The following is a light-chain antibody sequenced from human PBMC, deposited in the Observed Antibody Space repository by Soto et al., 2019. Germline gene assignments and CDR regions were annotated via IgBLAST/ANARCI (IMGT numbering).Light chain of an antibody. CDR3: QQSVT. V-gene: IGKV3-20*01. CDR2: DAS. Sequence: TPSPGTLALSPGERATLSCRASQSISSGYVAWYQQKPGQPPRRLIYDASRRPHGIPDRLSGSGSGTDFTLPISRLEPENFAVYYCQQSVTFGRETKVDI. CDR1: QSISSGY. J-gene: IGKJ3*01.